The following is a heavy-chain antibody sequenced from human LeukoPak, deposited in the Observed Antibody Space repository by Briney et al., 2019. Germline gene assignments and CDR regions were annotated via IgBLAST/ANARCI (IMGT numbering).Heavy chain of an antibody. CDR2: IWYDGSNK. Sequence: GGSLRLSCAASGFTFSSYGMHWVRQAPGKGLEWVAVIWYDGSNKYYADSVKGRLTISRDNSKNTLYLQMNSLRAEDTAVYYCARSRSGSSLLGYWGQGTLVTVSS. D-gene: IGHD1-26*01. CDR3: ARSRSGSSLLGY. CDR1: GFTFSSYG. J-gene: IGHJ4*02. V-gene: IGHV3-33*08.